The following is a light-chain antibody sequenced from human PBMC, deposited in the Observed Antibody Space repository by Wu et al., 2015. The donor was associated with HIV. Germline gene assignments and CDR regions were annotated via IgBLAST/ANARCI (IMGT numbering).Light chain of an antibody. J-gene: IGKJ1*01. Sequence: EIVLTQSPGTLSLSPGERATLSCRASQTVTTTFLAWFQQKPGQAPRLLICDASNRATGIPARFSGGGSGTDFTLTISSLEPEDFAVYYCQQYNNWPPWTFGQGTQVELK. CDR1: QTVTTTF. CDR2: DAS. V-gene: IGKV3-11*01. CDR3: QQYNNWPPWT.